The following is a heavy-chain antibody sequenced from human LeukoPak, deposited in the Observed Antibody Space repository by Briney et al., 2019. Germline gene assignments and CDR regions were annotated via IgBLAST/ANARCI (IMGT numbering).Heavy chain of an antibody. CDR3: AKDGRFGESSYYYGMDV. D-gene: IGHD3-10*01. CDR1: GFTFNSYG. Sequence: GGSLRLSCAGSGFTFNSYGMHWVRQAPGKGLEWVAVISYDGRNKFYADSVKGRFTISRDNSKNTLYLQMNSLRAEDTAVYYCAKDGRFGESSYYYGMDVWGQGTTVTVSS. J-gene: IGHJ6*02. V-gene: IGHV3-30*18. CDR2: ISYDGRNK.